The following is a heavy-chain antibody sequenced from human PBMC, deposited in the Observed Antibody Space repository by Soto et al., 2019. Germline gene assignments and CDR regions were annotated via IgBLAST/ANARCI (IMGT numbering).Heavy chain of an antibody. J-gene: IGHJ6*02. D-gene: IGHD2-15*01. CDR1: GFTFSSYA. V-gene: IGHV3-30-3*01. CDR2: ISYDGSNK. CDR3: ARDGYCSGGSCYKPSYYYYGMDV. Sequence: GGSLRLSCAASGFTFSSYAMHWVRQAPGKGLEWVAVISYDGSNKYYTDSVKGRFTISRDNSKNTLYLQMKSLGAEDTAVYYCARDGYCSGGSCYKPSYYYYGMDVWGQGTTVTVSS.